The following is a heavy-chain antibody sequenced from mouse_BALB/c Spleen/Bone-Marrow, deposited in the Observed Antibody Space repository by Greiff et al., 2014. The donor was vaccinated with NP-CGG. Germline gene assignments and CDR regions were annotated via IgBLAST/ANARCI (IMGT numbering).Heavy chain of an antibody. J-gene: IGHJ4*01. Sequence: QVQLQQSGPELVKPGASVRISCKASGYTFTSYYIHWVKQRPGQGLEWIGWIYPGNVNIKYNEKFKGKATLTADKSSSTAYTQHSSVVYEDSAVNLCAKDAIDYWGQGTSVTVSS. V-gene: IGHV1S56*01. CDR1: GYTFTSYY. CDR2: IYPGNVNI. CDR3: AKDAIDY.